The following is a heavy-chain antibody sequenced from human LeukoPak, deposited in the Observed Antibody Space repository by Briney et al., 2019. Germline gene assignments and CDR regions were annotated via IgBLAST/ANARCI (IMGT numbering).Heavy chain of an antibody. J-gene: IGHJ4*02. V-gene: IGHV3-74*01. CDR2: INTGGSST. CDR3: ARSNQADDY. CDR1: GFTFSNYW. Sequence: GGSLRLSCTASGFTFSNYWMHWVRQVPGKGLVWVSRINTGGSSTTYADSVKGRFTISRDNAKNTLYLQMNSLRVEDTAVYYCARSNQADDYWGQGTLVTVAS. D-gene: IGHD4-11*01.